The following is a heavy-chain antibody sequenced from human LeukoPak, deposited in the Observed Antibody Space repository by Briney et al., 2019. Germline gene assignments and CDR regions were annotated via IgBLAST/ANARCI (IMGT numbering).Heavy chain of an antibody. CDR2: ISSNGGST. CDR1: GFTFSSYA. D-gene: IGHD6-19*01. CDR3: ARDYRGWYSLGYYMDV. Sequence: GGSLRLSCAASGFTFSSYAMHWVRQAPGKGLEYVSAISSNGGSTYYANSVKGRFTISRDNSKNTLYLQMGSLRAEDMAVYYCARDYRGWYSLGYYMDVWGKGTTVTVSS. V-gene: IGHV3-64*01. J-gene: IGHJ6*03.